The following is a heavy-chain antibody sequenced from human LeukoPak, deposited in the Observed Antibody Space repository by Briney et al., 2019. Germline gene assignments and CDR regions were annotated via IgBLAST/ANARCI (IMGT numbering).Heavy chain of an antibody. D-gene: IGHD3-10*01. V-gene: IGHV3-21*01. CDR1: GFTFSSYS. J-gene: IGHJ4*02. CDR3: ARGGSIPFEY. CDR2: ISDSSSSI. Sequence: GGSLRLSCAASGFTFSSYSMHWVRQAPGKGLEWVASISDSSSSIYYADSLKGRFTISRDNAKNTLYLQMNSLKTEDTAVYYCARGGSIPFEYWGQGTLVTVSS.